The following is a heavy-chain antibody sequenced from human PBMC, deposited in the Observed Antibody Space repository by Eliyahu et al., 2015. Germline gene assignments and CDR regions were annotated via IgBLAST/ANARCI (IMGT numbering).Heavy chain of an antibody. CDR2: ISGGGDST. CDR3: AKAMGNWVAAFDI. D-gene: IGHD7-27*01. V-gene: IGHV3-23*01. J-gene: IGHJ3*02. Sequence: EVQLLESGGGLVQPGGSLRLSCAASGXXFSXYAXTWVRQAPGKGVEWVSAISGGGDSTYYADSVKGRFTVSRDNSNSTLYLQMNSLRAEDTAIYYCAKAMGNWVAAFDIWGQGTMVTVSS. CDR1: GXXFSXYA.